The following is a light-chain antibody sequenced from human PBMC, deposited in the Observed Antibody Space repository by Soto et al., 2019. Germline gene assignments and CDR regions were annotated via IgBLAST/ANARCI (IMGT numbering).Light chain of an antibody. CDR2: GAS. CDR1: QSVSSN. Sequence: ETVMTQSPVTLSMSPGDTATLSCRASQSVSSNLAWYQQKPGQVPRLLIFGASIRASGIPARFSGSGSGTEFALTISSLQSEDFAVYYCQHYNNWPRAFGQGTKVDIK. CDR3: QHYNNWPRA. J-gene: IGKJ1*01. V-gene: IGKV3-15*01.